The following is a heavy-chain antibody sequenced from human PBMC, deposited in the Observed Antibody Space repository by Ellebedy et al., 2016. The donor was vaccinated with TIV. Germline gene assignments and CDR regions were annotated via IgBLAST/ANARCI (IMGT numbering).Heavy chain of an antibody. Sequence: GESLKISXVASGFTFSNYWMSWVRQAPGKGLEWVANMKQDGSEKYYVDSVKGRFTISRDNAKNSLYLQMNSLRAEDTAVYYYARAIAAAGSYWGRGTLVTVSS. CDR2: MKQDGSEK. CDR3: ARAIAAAGSY. J-gene: IGHJ4*02. D-gene: IGHD6-13*01. CDR1: GFTFSNYW. V-gene: IGHV3-7*01.